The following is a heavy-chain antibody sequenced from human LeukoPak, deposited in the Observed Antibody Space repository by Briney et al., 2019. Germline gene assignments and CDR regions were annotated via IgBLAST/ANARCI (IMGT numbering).Heavy chain of an antibody. J-gene: IGHJ4*02. CDR3: ARAHNWKYGSFDF. V-gene: IGHV3-21*01. CDR2: ISSSSYI. Sequence: GGSLRLSCAASGFTFSSYEMNWVRQAPGKGLEWVSSISSSSYIYYADSVKGRFTISRDNAKNSLYLQMNSLRAEDTAVYYCARAHNWKYGSFDFWGQGTLVTVSS. CDR1: GFTFSSYE. D-gene: IGHD1-7*01.